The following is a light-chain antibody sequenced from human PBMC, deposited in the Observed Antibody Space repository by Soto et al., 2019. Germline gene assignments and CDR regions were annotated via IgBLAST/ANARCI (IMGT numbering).Light chain of an antibody. V-gene: IGLV2-14*01. CDR3: NSYTTNSNRV. J-gene: IGLJ1*01. CDR1: SSDVGGYNY. CDR2: EVS. Sequence: QSVLTQPASVSGSPGQSITISCTGTSSDVGGYNYVSWYQQHPGKAPKFMIYEVSNRPSGVSSRFSGSKSGNTASLTISGLQAEDEADYYCNSYTTNSNRVFGTGTKLTVL.